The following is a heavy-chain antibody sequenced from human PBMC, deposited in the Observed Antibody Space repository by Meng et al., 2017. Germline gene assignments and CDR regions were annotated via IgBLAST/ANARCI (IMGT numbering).Heavy chain of an antibody. D-gene: IGHD2-15*01. J-gene: IGHJ4*02. Sequence: GESLKISCAASGFTFSSYSMNWVRQAPGKGLEWVSSISSSSSYIYYADSVKGRFTISRDNAKNSLYLQMNSLRAEDTAVYYCARASFRDRYCSGGSCATDYWGQGKLVNGAS. CDR3: ARASFRDRYCSGGSCATDY. CDR2: ISSSSSYI. V-gene: IGHV3-21*01. CDR1: GFTFSSYS.